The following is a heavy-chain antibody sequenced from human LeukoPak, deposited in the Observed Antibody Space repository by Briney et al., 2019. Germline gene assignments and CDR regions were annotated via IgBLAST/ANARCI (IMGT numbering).Heavy chain of an antibody. CDR3: ASAGQYSSTSDFDY. D-gene: IGHD6-13*01. J-gene: IGHJ4*02. CDR1: GFTFSSYS. V-gene: IGHV3-21*01. CDR2: ISSSSSYI. Sequence: GGSLRLSCAASGFTFSSYSMNWVRQAPGKGLEWVSSISSSSSYIYYADSVKGRFTISRDNAKNSLYLQMNSLRAEDTAVYYCASAGQYSSTSDFDYWGQGTLVTVSS.